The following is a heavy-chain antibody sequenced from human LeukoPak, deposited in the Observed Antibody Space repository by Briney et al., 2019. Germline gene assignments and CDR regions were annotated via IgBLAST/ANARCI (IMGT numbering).Heavy chain of an antibody. J-gene: IGHJ2*01. V-gene: IGHV4-39*07. Sequence: SETLSLTCTVSGGSISSSSYYWGWIRQPPGKGLEWIGSIYSSGSTNYNPSLKSRVTISVDKSKNQFSLKLSSVTAADTAVYYCARDLRYCSGGSCYSHWYFDLWGRGTLVTVSS. CDR1: GGSISSSSYY. CDR3: ARDLRYCSGGSCYSHWYFDL. D-gene: IGHD2-15*01. CDR2: IYSSGST.